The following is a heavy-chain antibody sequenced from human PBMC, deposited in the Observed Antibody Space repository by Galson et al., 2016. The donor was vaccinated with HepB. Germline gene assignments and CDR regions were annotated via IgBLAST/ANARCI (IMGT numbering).Heavy chain of an antibody. V-gene: IGHV5-51*01. CDR1: GYRFTSYW. CDR2: IYPGDSDT. J-gene: IGHJ4*02. D-gene: IGHD3-22*01. Sequence: QSGAEVKKPGESLKISCKGSGYRFTSYWIGWVRQMSGNGLEWMGIIYPGDSDTRYSPSFQGQVTISADKSISTAYLQWSSLKASDSAMFYCARLSREYYYDSSGDVGYFDYWGQGTLVTVST. CDR3: ARLSREYYYDSSGDVGYFDY.